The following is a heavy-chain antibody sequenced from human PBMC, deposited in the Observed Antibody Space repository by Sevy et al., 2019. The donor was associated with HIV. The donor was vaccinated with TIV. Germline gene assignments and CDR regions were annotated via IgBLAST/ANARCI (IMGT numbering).Heavy chain of an antibody. D-gene: IGHD6-13*01. CDR3: ARSSYSTARFDY. CDR1: GGSISSYY. CDR2: IYYSGST. Sequence: PETLSLTCTVSGGSISSYYWSWIRQPPGKGLEWIGYIYYSGSTNYNPSLKSRVTISVDTSKNQFSLKLSSVTAADTAVYYCARSSYSTARFDYWGQGTLVTVSS. J-gene: IGHJ4*02. V-gene: IGHV4-59*01.